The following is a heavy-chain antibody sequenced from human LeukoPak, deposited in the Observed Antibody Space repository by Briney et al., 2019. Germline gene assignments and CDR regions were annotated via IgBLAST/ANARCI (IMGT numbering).Heavy chain of an antibody. V-gene: IGHV3-53*01. J-gene: IGHJ3*02. D-gene: IGHD1-1*01. CDR2: IYSGGST. CDR3: ARDSQIERTGTTERAFDI. CDR1: GFTLRSYD. Sequence: PGGSLRLSCVGSGFTLRSYDMSWVRQAPGKGLEWVSVIYSGGSTYYADSVKGRFTISRDNSKNTLYLQMNSLRAEDTAVYYCARDSQIERTGTTERAFDIWGQGTMVTVSS.